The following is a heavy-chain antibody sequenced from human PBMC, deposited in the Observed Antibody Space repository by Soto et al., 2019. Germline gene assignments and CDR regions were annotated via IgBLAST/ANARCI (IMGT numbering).Heavy chain of an antibody. V-gene: IGHV1-69*12. CDR3: ARDGPYYDSSGYYYYFDY. CDR1: GGTFSGYA. Sequence: QVQLVQSGAEVKKPGSSVKVSCKASGGTFSGYAISWVRQAPGQGLEWMGGIIPIFGTANYAQKFQGRVTITADESTSTAYIELSSLRSEDTAVSYCARDGPYYDSSGYYYYFDYWGQGTLVTLSS. D-gene: IGHD3-22*01. CDR2: IIPIFGTA. J-gene: IGHJ4*02.